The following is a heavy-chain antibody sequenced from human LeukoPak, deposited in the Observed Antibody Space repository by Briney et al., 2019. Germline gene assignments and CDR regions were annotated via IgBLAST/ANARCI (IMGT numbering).Heavy chain of an antibody. Sequence: SETLFLTCTVSRYSITSDYYWGWIRQPPGKGLEWIGTIFYRGSTYYNPSLKSRVTISRDSSKNQFSLKVDSVTAADTAVYYCTRGRSIAAGAFWGQGTLVTVSS. CDR3: TRGRSIAAGAF. V-gene: IGHV4-38-2*02. D-gene: IGHD6-13*01. CDR2: IFYRGST. CDR1: RYSITSDYY. J-gene: IGHJ4*02.